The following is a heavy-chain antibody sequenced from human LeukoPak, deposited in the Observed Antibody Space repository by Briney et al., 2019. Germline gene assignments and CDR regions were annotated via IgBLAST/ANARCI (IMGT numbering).Heavy chain of an antibody. CDR3: AKQFLWFGELSHFDY. J-gene: IGHJ4*02. Sequence: GGSLRPSCAASGFTFSSYGMHWVRQAPGKGLEWVAFIRSDGNYKYYADSVKGRFTISRDNSKNTLYVQMNSLRAEDTAVYYCAKQFLWFGELSHFDYWGQGTLVTVSS. D-gene: IGHD3-10*01. V-gene: IGHV3-30*02. CDR2: IRSDGNYK. CDR1: GFTFSSYG.